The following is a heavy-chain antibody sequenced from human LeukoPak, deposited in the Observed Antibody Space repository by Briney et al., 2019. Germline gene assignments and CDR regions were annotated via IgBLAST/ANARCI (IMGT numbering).Heavy chain of an antibody. J-gene: IGHJ4*02. V-gene: IGHV6-1*01. D-gene: IGHD3-10*01. CDR1: GDSVSSNSAA. CDR2: TYYRSKWYN. Sequence: SQTLSLTCAISGDSVSSNSAAWNWIRQSPSRGLEWLGRTYYRSKWYNDYAVSVKSRITINPDTSKNQFSLQLNSVTPEDTAVCYCARDRGLLWFGESYAYFDYWGQGTLVTVSS. CDR3: ARDRGLLWFGESYAYFDY.